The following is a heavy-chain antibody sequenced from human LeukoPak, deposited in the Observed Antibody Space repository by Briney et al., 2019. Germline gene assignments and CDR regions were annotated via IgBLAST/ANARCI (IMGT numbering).Heavy chain of an antibody. J-gene: IGHJ4*02. CDR1: GFTFSSYA. CDR2: ISYDGSNK. D-gene: IGHD6-19*01. Sequence: PGGSLRLSCAASGFTFSSYAMHWVRQAPGKGLEWVAVISYDGSNKYYADSVKGRFTISRDNSKNTLYLQMNSLRAEDTAVYYCARERQDSSGLDYWGQGTLVTVSS. CDR3: ARERQDSSGLDY. V-gene: IGHV3-30-3*01.